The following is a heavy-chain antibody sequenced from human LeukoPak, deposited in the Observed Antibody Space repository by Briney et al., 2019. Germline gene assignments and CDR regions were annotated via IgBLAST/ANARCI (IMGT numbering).Heavy chain of an antibody. CDR2: INHSGST. Sequence: SETLSLTCAVYGGSFSGYYWSWIRQPPGKGLEWIGEINHSGSTNNNPSLKSRVTISVDTSKNQFSLKLSSVTAADTAVYYCAKKGYCSGGSCYWFDPWGQGTLVTVSS. J-gene: IGHJ5*02. CDR3: AKKGYCSGGSCYWFDP. V-gene: IGHV4-34*01. D-gene: IGHD2-15*01. CDR1: GGSFSGYY.